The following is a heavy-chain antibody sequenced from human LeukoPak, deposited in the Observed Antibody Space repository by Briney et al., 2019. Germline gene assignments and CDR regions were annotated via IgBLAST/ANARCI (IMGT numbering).Heavy chain of an antibody. CDR1: GGSISSHY. Sequence: PSETLSLTCTVSGGSISSHYWSWIRQPPGKGLEWIGYIYYSGSTNYNPSLKSRVTISVDTSKNQFSLKLSSVTAADTAVYYCARVSLTGTKDYWGQETLVTVSS. J-gene: IGHJ4*02. D-gene: IGHD1-7*01. CDR3: ARVSLTGTKDY. CDR2: IYYSGST. V-gene: IGHV4-59*11.